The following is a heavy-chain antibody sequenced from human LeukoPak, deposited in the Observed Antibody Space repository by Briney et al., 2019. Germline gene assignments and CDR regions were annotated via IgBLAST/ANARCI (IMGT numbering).Heavy chain of an antibody. J-gene: IGHJ4*02. D-gene: IGHD3-16*02. CDR3: ARGPYEEDYDYVWGSYRYTPGCSFFDY. CDR1: GGSISSSSYY. Sequence: PSETLSLTCTVSGGSISSSSYYWGWIRQPPGKGLEWIGSIYYSGSTYYNPSLKSRVTISVDTSKNQFSLKLSSVTAADTAVYYCARGPYEEDYDYVWGSYRYTPGCSFFDYWGQGTLVTVSS. CDR2: IYYSGST. V-gene: IGHV4-39*07.